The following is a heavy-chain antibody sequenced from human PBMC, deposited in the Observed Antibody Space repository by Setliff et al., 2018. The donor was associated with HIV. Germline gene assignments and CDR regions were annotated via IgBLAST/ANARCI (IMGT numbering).Heavy chain of an antibody. D-gene: IGHD3-22*01. CDR1: GASMSSGDYY. CDR3: ARVSIGGYLEY. CDR2: IFYTGST. J-gene: IGHJ4*02. V-gene: IGHV4-61*08. Sequence: SETLSLTCTVSGASMSSGDYYWSWIRQPPGKGLEWIGSIFYTGSTDYNPSLKSRLTMSVDTSQNKFSLKLTSVTAADTAVYYCARVSIGGYLEYWGQGTLVTVSS.